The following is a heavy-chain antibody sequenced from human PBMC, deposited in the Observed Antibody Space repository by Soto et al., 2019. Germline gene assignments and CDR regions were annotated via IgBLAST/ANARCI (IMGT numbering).Heavy chain of an antibody. CDR1: GFTFSSYW. Sequence: GGSLRLSCAASGFTFSSYWMHWVRQAPGKGLVWVSRINSDGSSTSYADSVKGRFTTSRDNAKNTLYLQMNSLRAEDTAVYYCARDMNDYVWGSYRFLGDAFDIWGQGTMVTVS. J-gene: IGHJ3*02. CDR2: INSDGSST. V-gene: IGHV3-74*01. D-gene: IGHD3-16*02. CDR3: ARDMNDYVWGSYRFLGDAFDI.